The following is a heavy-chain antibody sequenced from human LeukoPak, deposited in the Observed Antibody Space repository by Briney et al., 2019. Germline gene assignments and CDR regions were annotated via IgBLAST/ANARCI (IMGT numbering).Heavy chain of an antibody. D-gene: IGHD7-27*01. CDR3: ARNLNPDNSWGPYYYGMDV. CDR1: GFTFSSYS. CDR2: ISSSSSYI. J-gene: IGHJ6*02. Sequence: GGSLRLSCAASGFTFSSYSMNWVRQAPGKGLEWVSSISSSSSYIYYADSVKGRFTISRDNAKNSLYLQMNSLRAEDTAVYYCARNLNPDNSWGPYYYGMDVWGQGTTVTVSS. V-gene: IGHV3-21*01.